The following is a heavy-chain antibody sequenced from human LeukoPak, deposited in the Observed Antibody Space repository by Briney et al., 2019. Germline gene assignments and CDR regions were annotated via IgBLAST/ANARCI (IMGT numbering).Heavy chain of an antibody. CDR2: IIPIFGTP. D-gene: IGHD3-10*01. CDR1: GGTFSSYG. V-gene: IGHV1-69*13. Sequence: GASVKVSCKASGGTFSSYGICWVRQAPGQGLEWMGGIIPIFGTPNYAQKFQGRVTITADESTSTAYMELSSLRSEDTAVYYCARGSGTITMVRGVFYGMDVWGQGTTVTVSS. CDR3: ARGSGTITMVRGVFYGMDV. J-gene: IGHJ6*02.